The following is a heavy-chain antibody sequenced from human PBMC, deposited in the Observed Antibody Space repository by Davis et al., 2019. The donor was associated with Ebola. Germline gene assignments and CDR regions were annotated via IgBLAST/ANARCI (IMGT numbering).Heavy chain of an antibody. CDR1: GYSFTTYS. CDR3: ARDGGTWWFDP. V-gene: IGHV1-18*04. J-gene: IGHJ5*02. CDR2: INTYSGYT. Sequence: ASVKVSCKASGYSFTTYSITWVRQAPGQGLEWMGWINTYSGYTDYAQKLQGRVTMTADTSTGTAYMDLRRLSSDDTAVYYGARDGGTWWFDPWGQGTLVIVS. D-gene: IGHD3-16*01.